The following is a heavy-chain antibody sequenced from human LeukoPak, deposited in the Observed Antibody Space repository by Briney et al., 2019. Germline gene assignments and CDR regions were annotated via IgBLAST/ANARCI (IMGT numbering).Heavy chain of an antibody. D-gene: IGHD4-17*01. V-gene: IGHV3-7*01. J-gene: IGHJ4*02. CDR1: GFAFSSYW. CDR2: IKQDGGEK. Sequence: GGSLRLSCAASGFAFSSYWMSWVRQAPGKGLEWVANIKQDGGEKYYVDSVKGRFTISRDNAKNSLYLQMNSLRAEDTAVYYCARSQFTYDYGDWINFDYWGQGTLATVSS. CDR3: ARSQFTYDYGDWINFDY.